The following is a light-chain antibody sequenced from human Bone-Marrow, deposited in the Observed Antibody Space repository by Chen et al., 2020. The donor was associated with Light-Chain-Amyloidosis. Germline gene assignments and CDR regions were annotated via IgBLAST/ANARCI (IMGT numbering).Light chain of an antibody. J-gene: IGLJ2*01. CDR3: QSYDTALLSLV. CDR2: DSD. V-gene: IGLV1-40*01. CDR1: RSNLGAGYD. Sequence: QSVLTPPPSMSEAPGQRVTISCTGSRSNLGAGYDVHWYQQLPGTSPKLLIYDSDIRPSGVPDRFSASKSGTSASLSITGLQVADEADYYCQSYDTALLSLVFGGGTKLTV.